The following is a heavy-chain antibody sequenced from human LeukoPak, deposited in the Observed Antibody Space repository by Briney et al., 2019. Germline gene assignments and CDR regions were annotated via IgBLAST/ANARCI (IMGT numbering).Heavy chain of an antibody. CDR3: ARDGVATTDNSRYYFDH. Sequence: ASVKVSCKASGYTFTNYYMHWVRQAPGQGLEWMGIINPSGGSTNFAQKFQGRVTMTRDTSTSTVYMDLSSLRSEDTAVYYCARDGVATTDNSRYYFDHWGQGTLVTVSS. V-gene: IGHV1-46*01. CDR1: GYTFTNYY. J-gene: IGHJ4*02. D-gene: IGHD5-24*01. CDR2: INPSGGST.